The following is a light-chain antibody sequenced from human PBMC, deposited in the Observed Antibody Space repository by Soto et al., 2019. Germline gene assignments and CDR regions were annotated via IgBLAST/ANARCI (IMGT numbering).Light chain of an antibody. V-gene: IGKV3-15*01. CDR3: QQYNNWWT. J-gene: IGKJ1*01. CDR2: GAS. CDR1: QSVSSY. Sequence: EIVLTQSPATLSLSPGERATLSCRASQSVSSYLAWYQQKPGQAPRLLIHGASTRATGISARFSGSGSGTEFTLTISSLQSEDFGVYYCQQYNNWWTFGQGTKVDIK.